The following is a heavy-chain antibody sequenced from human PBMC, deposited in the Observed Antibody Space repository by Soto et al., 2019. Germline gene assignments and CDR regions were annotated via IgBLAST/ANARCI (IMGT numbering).Heavy chain of an antibody. Sequence: QVQLVQSGAEVKKPGSSVKVSCKASGGTFSNYAISWVRQAPGQGLEWMGGSIPIFGTANYAQKFQGRVTITADESTTTSYMELRSLRSEDTGVYDCARDLGAAEISVQGWFDPGCQGPLVTVSA. J-gene: IGHJ5*02. CDR3: ARDLGAAEISVQGWFDP. V-gene: IGHV1-69*12. CDR2: SIPIFGTA. D-gene: IGHD6-13*01. CDR1: GGTFSNYA.